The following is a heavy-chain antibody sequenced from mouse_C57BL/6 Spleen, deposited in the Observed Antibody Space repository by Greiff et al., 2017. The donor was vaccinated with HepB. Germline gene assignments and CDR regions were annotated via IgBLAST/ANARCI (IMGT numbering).Heavy chain of an antibody. CDR2: IYPGSGNT. J-gene: IGHJ2*01. CDR1: GYSFTSYY. V-gene: IGHV1-66*01. CDR3: ANYGHGYFDY. Sequence: QVQLKESGPELVKPGASVKISCKASGYSFTSYYIHWVKQRPGQGLEWIGWIYPGSGNTKYNEKFKGKATLTADTSSSTAYMQLSSLTSEDSAVYYCANYGHGYFDYWGQGTTLTVSS. D-gene: IGHD1-1*02.